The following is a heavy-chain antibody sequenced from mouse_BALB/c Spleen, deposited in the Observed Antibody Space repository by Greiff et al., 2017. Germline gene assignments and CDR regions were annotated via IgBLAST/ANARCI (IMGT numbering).Heavy chain of an antibody. CDR1: GYSITSGYY. D-gene: IGHD1-1*01. V-gene: IGHV3-6*02. J-gene: IGHJ2*01. CDR3: ARDNYGSPDY. Sequence: VQLKESGPGLVKPSQSLSLTCSVTGYSITSGYYWNWIRQFPGNKLEWMGYISYDGSNNYNPSLKNRISITRDTSKNQFFLKLNSVTTEDTATYYCARDNYGSPDYWGQGTTLTVSS. CDR2: ISYDGSN.